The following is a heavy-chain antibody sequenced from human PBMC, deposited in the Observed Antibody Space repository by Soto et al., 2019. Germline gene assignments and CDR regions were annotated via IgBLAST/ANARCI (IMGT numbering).Heavy chain of an antibody. Sequence: SETLSLTCTVSGGSISSYYWSWIRQPPGKGLEWIGYIYYSGSTNYNPSLKSRVTISVDTSKNQFSLKLSSVTAADTAVYYCARDSITMVRGSNPWAYWGQGTLVTVSS. CDR3: ARDSITMVRGSNPWAY. V-gene: IGHV4-59*01. CDR2: IYYSGST. D-gene: IGHD3-10*01. J-gene: IGHJ4*02. CDR1: GGSISSYY.